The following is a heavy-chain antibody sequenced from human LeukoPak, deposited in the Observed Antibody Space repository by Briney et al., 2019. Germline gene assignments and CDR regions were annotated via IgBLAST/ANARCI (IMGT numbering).Heavy chain of an antibody. CDR3: ARASEHCGYDCNTFDY. D-gene: IGHD2-21*02. CDR1: GFTFSSYY. Sequence: GGSLRLSCAASGFTFSSYYMSWVRQAPGKGLEWVANVKQDGSEKYYVDSVKGRFTISRDNAKNSLYLQMNSLRAEDTAVYYCARASEHCGYDCNTFDYWGQGTLVTVSS. CDR2: VKQDGSEK. V-gene: IGHV3-7*04. J-gene: IGHJ4*02.